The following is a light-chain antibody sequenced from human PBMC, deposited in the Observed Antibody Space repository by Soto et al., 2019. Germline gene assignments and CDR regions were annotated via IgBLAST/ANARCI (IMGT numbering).Light chain of an antibody. CDR1: SSNIGSNT. V-gene: IGLV1-44*01. J-gene: IGLJ1*01. CDR2: NNN. CDR3: AAWDDRLNGYV. Sequence: QLVLTQPPSASGTPGQRATISCSGSSSNIGSNTVNWYQQLPGTAPKLLIYNNNHRPSGVPDRFSGSKSGTSASLAISGLQSEDEADYYCAAWDDRLNGYVFGTGTQLTVL.